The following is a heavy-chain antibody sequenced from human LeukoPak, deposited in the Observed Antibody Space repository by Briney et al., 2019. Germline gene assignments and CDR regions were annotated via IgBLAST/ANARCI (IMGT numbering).Heavy chain of an antibody. Sequence: GGSLRLSCAISSFTFSGFAINWVRQAPGKGPEWVSYISSSGTTVYYADFVKGRFTISRDQRSLYLQMNSLRAEDTAVYYCAKIVDPNGVDYWGQGTPVTVSS. CDR2: ISSSGTTV. J-gene: IGHJ4*02. D-gene: IGHD2-21*01. CDR1: SFTFSGFA. V-gene: IGHV3-48*01. CDR3: AKIVDPNGVDY.